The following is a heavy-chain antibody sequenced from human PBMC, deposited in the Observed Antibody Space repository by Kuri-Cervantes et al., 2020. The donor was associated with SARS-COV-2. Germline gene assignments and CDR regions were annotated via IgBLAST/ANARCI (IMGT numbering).Heavy chain of an antibody. Sequence: ASVKVSCKASGYTFTSYDINWVRQATGQGLEWMGWMNPNSGNTGYAQKFQGRVTMTRNTSISTAYMVLSSLRSDDTAVYYCTRGRPYLWFGDNDYWGQGTLVTVSS. CDR1: GYTFTSYD. J-gene: IGHJ4*02. CDR3: TRGRPYLWFGDNDY. D-gene: IGHD3-10*01. CDR2: MNPNSGNT. V-gene: IGHV1-8*01.